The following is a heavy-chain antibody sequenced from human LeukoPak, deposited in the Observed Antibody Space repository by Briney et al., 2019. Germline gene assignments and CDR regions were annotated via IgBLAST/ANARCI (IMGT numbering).Heavy chain of an antibody. D-gene: IGHD6-19*01. Sequence: GGSLRLSCAASGFTFSSYGMHWVRQAPGKGLEWVAFIRYDGSNKYYADSVKGRFTISRDNSKNTLYLQMNSLRAEDTAVYYCAKDARYSSGWYYDYWGQGTLVTVSS. CDR1: GFTFSSYG. V-gene: IGHV3-30*02. J-gene: IGHJ4*02. CDR2: IRYDGSNK. CDR3: AKDARYSSGWYYDY.